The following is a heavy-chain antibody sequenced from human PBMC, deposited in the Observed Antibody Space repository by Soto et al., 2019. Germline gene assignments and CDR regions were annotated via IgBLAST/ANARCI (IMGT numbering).Heavy chain of an antibody. V-gene: IGHV4-31*02. CDR3: ARELPQRQGRNMDV. D-gene: IGHD1-1*01. Sequence: WTWIRHRPGEGLEWFGYINHRGSLYYNPSLKSRVSMSVDTSKNQFSLNLSSVTAADMAVYYCARELPQRQGRNMDVWGQGTTVTVSS. CDR2: INHRGSL. J-gene: IGHJ6*02.